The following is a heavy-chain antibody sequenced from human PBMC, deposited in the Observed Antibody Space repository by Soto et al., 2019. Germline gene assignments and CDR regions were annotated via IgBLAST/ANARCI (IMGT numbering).Heavy chain of an antibody. D-gene: IGHD3-22*01. CDR2: ISWNSATL. CDR3: AKDVGSYYYDTSAYLYDY. CDR1: GFIFEDFA. J-gene: IGHJ4*02. Sequence: EVQLVESGGGLVQPGGSVRLSCVGSGFIFEDFAMIWVRQVPGKGLEWVSGISWNSATLAYADSVKGRFIVSRDNAKNILYLQMNSLRPEDAALYYCAKDVGSYYYDTSAYLYDYWGQGTLVTVSS. V-gene: IGHV3-9*01.